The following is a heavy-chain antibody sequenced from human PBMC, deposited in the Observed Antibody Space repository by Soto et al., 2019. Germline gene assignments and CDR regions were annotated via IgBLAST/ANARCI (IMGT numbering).Heavy chain of an antibody. D-gene: IGHD3-16*01. Sequence: GGSLRLSCTASGFTFSNYWMHWVRQAAGRGLEWVSRIKSDGTYTNYADSVKGRFTISRDNAKNTLSLQMHSLRAEDTAVYFCVGEDFDYWGQGTQVTVSS. CDR1: GFTFSNYW. J-gene: IGHJ4*02. CDR2: IKSDGTYT. CDR3: VGEDFDY. V-gene: IGHV3-74*01.